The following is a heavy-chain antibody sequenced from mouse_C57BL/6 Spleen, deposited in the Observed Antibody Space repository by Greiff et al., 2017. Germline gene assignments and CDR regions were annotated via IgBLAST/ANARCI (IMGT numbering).Heavy chain of an antibody. CDR2: IDPSDSYT. J-gene: IGHJ1*03. V-gene: IGHV1-50*01. CDR1: GYTFTSYW. CDR3: ARRGCDWYFDV. Sequence: QVQLQQPGAELVKPGASVKLSCKASGYTFTSYWMQWVKQRPGQGLEWIGEIDPSDSYTNYNQKFKGKATLTVDTSSSTAYMQLSSLTSEDSAVYYCARRGCDWYFDVWGTGTTVTVSS.